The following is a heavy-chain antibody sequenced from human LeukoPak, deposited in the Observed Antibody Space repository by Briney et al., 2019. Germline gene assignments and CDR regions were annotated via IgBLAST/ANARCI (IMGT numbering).Heavy chain of an antibody. CDR3: ARAEVLALDP. Sequence: GGSLRLSCAASGFTFSSYAMSWVRQAPGKGLEWVSSISSSSYMYYADSVEGRFTISRDNAKNSLYLQMNSLRAEDTAVYYCARAEVLALDPWGQGTLVTVSS. J-gene: IGHJ5*02. V-gene: IGHV3-21*01. CDR2: ISSSSYM. D-gene: IGHD2-8*02. CDR1: GFTFSSYA.